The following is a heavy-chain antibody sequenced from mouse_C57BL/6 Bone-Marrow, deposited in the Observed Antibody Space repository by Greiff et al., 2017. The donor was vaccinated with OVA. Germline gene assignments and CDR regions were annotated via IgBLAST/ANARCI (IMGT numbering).Heavy chain of an antibody. J-gene: IGHJ3*01. V-gene: IGHV5-17*01. Sequence: EVMLVESGGGLVKPGGSLKLSCAASGFTFSDYGMHWVRQAPEKGLEWVAYISSGSSTIYYADTVKGRFTISRDNAKNTLFLQMTSLRSDDTAMYYCARTDYYGSSSFAYWGQGTLVTVSA. D-gene: IGHD1-1*01. CDR3: ARTDYYGSSSFAY. CDR1: GFTFSDYG. CDR2: ISSGSSTI.